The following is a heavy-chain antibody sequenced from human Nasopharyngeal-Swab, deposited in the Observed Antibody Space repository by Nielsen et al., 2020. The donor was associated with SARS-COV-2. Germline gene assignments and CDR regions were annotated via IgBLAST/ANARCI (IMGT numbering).Heavy chain of an antibody. CDR2: ISAYNGNT. V-gene: IGHV1-18*01. CDR3: ARGRTTGSGGYYYGMDV. D-gene: IGHD1-1*01. Sequence: VCQTPRQGLEWMGWISAYNGNTNYAQKLQGRVTMTTDTSTSTAYMELRSLRSDDTAVYYCARGRTTGSGGYYYGMDVWGQGTTVTVSS. J-gene: IGHJ6*02.